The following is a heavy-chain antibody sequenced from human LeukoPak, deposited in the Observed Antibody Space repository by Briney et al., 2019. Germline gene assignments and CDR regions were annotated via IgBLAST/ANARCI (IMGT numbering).Heavy chain of an antibody. CDR2: IYHSGST. CDR3: ARANQYYYGAIGWYFDY. J-gene: IGHJ4*02. V-gene: IGHV4-39*07. CDR1: GGSISSSSYY. Sequence: SETLSLTCTVSGGSISSSSYYWGWIRQPPGKGLEWIGYIYHSGSTYYNPSLKSRVTISVDRSKNQFSLKLSSVTAADTAVYYCARANQYYYGAIGWYFDYWGQGTLVTVSS. D-gene: IGHD3-10*01.